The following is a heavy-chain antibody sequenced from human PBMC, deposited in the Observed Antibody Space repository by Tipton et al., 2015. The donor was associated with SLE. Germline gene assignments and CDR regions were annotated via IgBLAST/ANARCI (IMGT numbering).Heavy chain of an antibody. D-gene: IGHD6-13*01. CDR1: GFTFSSYA. V-gene: IGHV3-23*03. CDR2: LYSGGST. CDR3: AAALVLNFDY. Sequence: SLRLSCAASGFTFSSYAMSWVRQAPGKGLEWVSLLYSGGSTYYADSVKGRFTISRDNSKNTLYLQMNSLKVEDTAVYYCAAALVLNFDYWGQGTLVTVSS. J-gene: IGHJ4*02.